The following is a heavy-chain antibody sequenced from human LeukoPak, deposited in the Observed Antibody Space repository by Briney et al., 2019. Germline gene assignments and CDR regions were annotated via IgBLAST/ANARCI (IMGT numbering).Heavy chain of an antibody. J-gene: IGHJ3*02. Sequence: GGSLRLSCAASGFTFSSYSMNWVRQAPGKGLEWVSSISSSSSYIYYADSVKGRFTISRDNAKNSLYLQMNSLRAEDTAVYYCASGADLYAFDIWGQGTMVTVSS. CDR2: ISSSSSYI. CDR3: ASGADLYAFDI. D-gene: IGHD3-10*01. CDR1: GFTFSSYS. V-gene: IGHV3-21*01.